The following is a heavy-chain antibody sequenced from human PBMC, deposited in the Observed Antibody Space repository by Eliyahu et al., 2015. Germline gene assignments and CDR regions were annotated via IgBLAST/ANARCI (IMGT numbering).Heavy chain of an antibody. CDR1: SGSISSGGHY. Sequence: QVQLQESGPGLVKPSQTLSLTCTVSSGSISSGGHYWSWIRQNPGKGLEWIAFIYYSGSAYYNPSLKSRVAISVDTSKNQFSLQLSSVTAADTAVYYCARSSELRHGARYYFDYWGQGTLVTVSS. CDR2: IYYSGSA. J-gene: IGHJ4*02. V-gene: IGHV4-31*03. CDR3: ARSSELRHGARYYFDY. D-gene: IGHD3-3*01.